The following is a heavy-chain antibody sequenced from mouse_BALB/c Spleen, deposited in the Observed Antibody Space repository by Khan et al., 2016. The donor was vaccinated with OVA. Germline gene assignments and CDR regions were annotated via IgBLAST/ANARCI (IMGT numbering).Heavy chain of an antibody. CDR1: GYSITSCYA. V-gene: IGHV3-2*02. CDR2: ISYSGVT. J-gene: IGHJ2*01. CDR3: ARGNYYGYYFDY. Sequence: EVQLQESGPSLVKPSQSLSLTCTVTGYSITSCYAWNWIRQFPGNKLEWMGYISYSGVTSYTTSLKSRISITRDTSKNQFFLQLNSVTTEDTATYYCARGNYYGYYFDYWGQGTTLTVSS. D-gene: IGHD1-1*01.